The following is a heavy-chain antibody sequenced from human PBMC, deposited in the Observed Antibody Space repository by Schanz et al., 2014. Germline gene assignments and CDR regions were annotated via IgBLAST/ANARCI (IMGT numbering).Heavy chain of an antibody. Sequence: HVQLVESGGGVVQPGGSLSLSCESSGFTFNGHAMHWVRQAPGKGLEWVAVTSYDGSQKYYTDSVKGRFTVSRDNSKNPLYLQLNSLRAEDTAVYYCARDDKRYFDWLSTFDLWGQGTMVAVSS. CDR1: GFTFNGHA. D-gene: IGHD3-9*01. CDR3: ARDDKRYFDWLSTFDL. J-gene: IGHJ3*01. V-gene: IGHV3-30*04. CDR2: TSYDGSQK.